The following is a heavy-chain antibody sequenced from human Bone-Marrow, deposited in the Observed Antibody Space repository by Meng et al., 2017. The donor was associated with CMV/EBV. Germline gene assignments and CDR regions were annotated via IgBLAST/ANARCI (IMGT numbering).Heavy chain of an antibody. CDR3: ARDKVS. Sequence: GESLKISCSASGFTVSSNYMSWVRQAPGTGLEWVSVIYSGGSTYYADSVKGRFTISRDNSKNPLYLQMNRLRAEDTAVYYWARDKVSWGQGTLVTVSS. V-gene: IGHV3-66*02. D-gene: IGHD5-12*01. J-gene: IGHJ5*02. CDR1: GFTVSSNY. CDR2: IYSGGST.